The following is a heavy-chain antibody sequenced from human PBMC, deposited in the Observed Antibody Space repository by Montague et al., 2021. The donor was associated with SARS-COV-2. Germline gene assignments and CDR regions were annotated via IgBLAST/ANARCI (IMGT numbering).Heavy chain of an antibody. J-gene: IGHJ4*02. D-gene: IGHD3-10*01. CDR2: IYYSGTT. CDR1: SGSIISSGYY. Sequence: SETLSFTCSVSSGSIISSGYYWGWIRQPPGEELEWIGNIYYSGTTYYNPSLQSRGTISVDTSKNHLSLRLSSVTAADTAVYFCARGMIRGVTTPFDYWGQGSQVTVSS. V-gene: IGHV4-39*02. CDR3: ARGMIRGVTTPFDY.